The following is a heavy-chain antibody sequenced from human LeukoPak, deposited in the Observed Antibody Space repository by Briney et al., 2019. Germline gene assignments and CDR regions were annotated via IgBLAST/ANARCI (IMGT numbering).Heavy chain of an antibody. D-gene: IGHD6-19*01. J-gene: IGHJ4*02. CDR1: GYTFTNYA. CDR2: INAGHGDT. Sequence: ASVKVSCKASGYTFTNYAMHWVRQAPGQRLEWMGWINAGHGDTKYSQEFQGRVTITRDTSASTAYMELSSLRSEDTAVYYCARVVRYSSGPLTDLFPYSFDYWGQGTLVTVSS. V-gene: IGHV1-3*03. CDR3: ARVVRYSSGPLTDLFPYSFDY.